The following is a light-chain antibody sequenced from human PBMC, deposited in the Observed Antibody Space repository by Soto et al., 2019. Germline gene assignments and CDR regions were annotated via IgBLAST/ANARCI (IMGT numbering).Light chain of an antibody. CDR1: QSVSGN. CDR2: GAS. Sequence: EIGMTQSPATLSVSPGERATLSCRASQSVSGNLAWYQQKPGQAPRLLIYGASTRATGIPARFSGSGSGTEFNHPISSLQAEDFAVYYCQQYNNWPPWTFGQGTKVEIK. J-gene: IGKJ1*01. CDR3: QQYNNWPPWT. V-gene: IGKV3-15*01.